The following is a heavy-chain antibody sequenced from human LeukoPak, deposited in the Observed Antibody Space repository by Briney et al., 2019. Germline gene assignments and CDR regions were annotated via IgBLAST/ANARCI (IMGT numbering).Heavy chain of an antibody. CDR1: GGSISSSSYY. D-gene: IGHD3-10*01. V-gene: IGHV4-39*07. J-gene: IGHJ6*03. CDR3: ARGGYYYGSGSHLRSYYMDV. CDR2: IYYSGST. Sequence: PSETLSLTCTVSGGSISSSSYYWGWIRQPPGKGLEWIGSIYYSGSTNYNPSLKSRVTMSVDTSKNQFSLKLSSVTAADTAVYYCARGGYYYGSGSHLRSYYMDVWGKGTTVTISS.